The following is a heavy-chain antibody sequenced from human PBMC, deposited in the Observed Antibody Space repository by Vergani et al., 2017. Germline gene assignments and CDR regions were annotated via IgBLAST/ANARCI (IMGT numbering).Heavy chain of an antibody. Sequence: EVQLVESGGGLVQPGGSLRLSCAASGFTFSSYWMSWVRQAPGKGLEWVANIKQDGSEKYYVDSVKGRFTISRDNAKNSLYLQMNSLRAEDTAVYYCARARYYYGSGSYYYDYWGQGTLVTVSS. J-gene: IGHJ4*02. V-gene: IGHV3-7*03. CDR2: IKQDGSEK. D-gene: IGHD3-10*01. CDR1: GFTFSSYW. CDR3: ARARYYYGSGSYYYDY.